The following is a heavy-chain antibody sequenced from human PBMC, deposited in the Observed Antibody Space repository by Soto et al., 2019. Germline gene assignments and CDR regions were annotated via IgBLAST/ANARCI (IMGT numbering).Heavy chain of an antibody. CDR2: ISGSGGST. Sequence: GGSLRLSCAASGFTFSSYAMSWVRQAPGKGLEWVSAISGSGGSTYYADSVKGRFTISRDNSKNTLYLQMNSLRAEDTAVYYCAKVPTYDYVWGSYRFYTAPDYWGHGTLVTVSS. CDR1: GFTFSSYA. D-gene: IGHD3-16*02. CDR3: AKVPTYDYVWGSYRFYTAPDY. V-gene: IGHV3-23*01. J-gene: IGHJ4*01.